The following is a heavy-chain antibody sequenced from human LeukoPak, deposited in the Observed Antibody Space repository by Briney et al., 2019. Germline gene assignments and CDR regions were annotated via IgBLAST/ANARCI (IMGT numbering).Heavy chain of an antibody. V-gene: IGHV3-48*03. CDR1: GLTFSNYE. J-gene: IGHJ4*02. Sequence: SGGSLRLSCAASGLTFSNYEMHWVRRAPGKGLEWVSYISSGGSTVYYADSVKGRFTVSRDNAKNSLYLQMSSLRAEDTAVYYCARGGSFVEYWGQGTLVSVSS. CDR3: ARGGSFVEY. CDR2: ISSGGSTV. D-gene: IGHD3-10*01.